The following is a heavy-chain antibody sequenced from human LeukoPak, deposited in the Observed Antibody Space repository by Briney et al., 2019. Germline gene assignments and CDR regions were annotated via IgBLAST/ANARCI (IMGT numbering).Heavy chain of an antibody. J-gene: IGHJ3*02. V-gene: IGHV4-59*01. CDR3: ARPKSTGWYGAFDI. Sequence: PSQSLSLTCTVSGGSISTYSWSWIRQPPGKGLEWHGYFYYSGSTNYDPSLKSRVTITVDTSKNQFFLKLSSVTAADTAVYYWARPKSTGWYGAFDICGQETMVTVSS. D-gene: IGHD6-19*01. CDR2: FYYSGST. CDR1: GGSISTYS.